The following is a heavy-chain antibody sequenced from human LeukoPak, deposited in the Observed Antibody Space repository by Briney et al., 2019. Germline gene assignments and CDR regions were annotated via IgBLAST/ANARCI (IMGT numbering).Heavy chain of an antibody. CDR2: IYNSGST. V-gene: IGHV4-30-4*07. D-gene: IGHD3-22*01. CDR1: GDSISSGDYS. J-gene: IGHJ4*02. Sequence: PSQTLSLTCAVSGDSISSGDYSWSWIRQPPGKGLEWIGYIYNSGSTKYNPSLKSRVTISVDTSKNQFSLKPNSVTAADTAVYYCARNGDDSSDYHYFDYWGQGTLVTVSS. CDR3: ARNGDDSSDYHYFDY.